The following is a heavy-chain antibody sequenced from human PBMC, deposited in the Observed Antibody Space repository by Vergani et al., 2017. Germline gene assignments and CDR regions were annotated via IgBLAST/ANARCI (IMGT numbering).Heavy chain of an antibody. D-gene: IGHD6-13*01. CDR2: INTNTGNP. J-gene: IGHJ5*02. Sequence: QVPLVQSGSALKKPGASVKVSCKASGYTFTTYGMNWVRQAPGQGLEWMGWINTNTGNPTYAQGFTGRFVFSLDTSVSTAYLQISSLNAEDTAVYYCARDEQQLTEGWFDPWGQGTLVTVSS. CDR1: GYTFTTYG. V-gene: IGHV7-4-1*02. CDR3: ARDEQQLTEGWFDP.